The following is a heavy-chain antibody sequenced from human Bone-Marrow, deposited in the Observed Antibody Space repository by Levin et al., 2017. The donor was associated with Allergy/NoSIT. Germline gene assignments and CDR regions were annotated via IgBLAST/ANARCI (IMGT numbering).Heavy chain of an antibody. D-gene: IGHD2-21*02. J-gene: IGHJ5*02. CDR2: ISYDGSNK. CDR3: ARDAAECGGDCYYDS. Sequence: PGGSLRLSCAASGFTFSSFFMHWVRQAPGKGLEWVASISYDGSNKYYADSVKGRFTISRDSSSSTLFLHMNSLRLEDTAVYYCARDAAECGGDCYYDSWGQGTLVTVSA. V-gene: IGHV3-30-3*01. CDR1: GFTFSSFF.